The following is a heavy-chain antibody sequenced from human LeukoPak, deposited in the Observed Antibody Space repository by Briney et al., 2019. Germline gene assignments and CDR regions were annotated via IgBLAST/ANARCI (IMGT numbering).Heavy chain of an antibody. CDR2: IYTSGST. CDR3: ARGGGWFGEHDAFVI. Sequence: SETLSLTCTVSGGSISSYYWSWIRQPAGKGLEWIGLIYTSGSTNYNPSLKSRVTMSVDTSKNQFSLKLSSVTAADTAVYYCARGGGWFGEHDAFVIWGQGTVVAVSS. J-gene: IGHJ3*02. V-gene: IGHV4-4*07. D-gene: IGHD3-10*01. CDR1: GGSISSYY.